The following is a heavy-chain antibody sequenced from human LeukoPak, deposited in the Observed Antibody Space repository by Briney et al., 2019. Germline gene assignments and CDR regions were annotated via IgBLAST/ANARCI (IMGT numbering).Heavy chain of an antibody. CDR2: INHSGST. J-gene: IGHJ4*02. D-gene: IGHD3/OR15-3a*01. CDR1: GGSFSGYY. V-gene: IGHV4-34*01. CDR3: ASWTLDY. Sequence: SETLSLTCAVYGGSFSGYYWSWIRQPPGKGLEWIGEINHSGSTNYNPSLKSRVTISVDTSKNQFSLKLSSVTAADTAVYYCASWTLDYWGQGTLVIVSS.